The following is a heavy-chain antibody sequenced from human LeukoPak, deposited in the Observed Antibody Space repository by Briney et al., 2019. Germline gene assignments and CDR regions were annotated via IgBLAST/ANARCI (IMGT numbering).Heavy chain of an antibody. V-gene: IGHV3-72*01. J-gene: IGHJ4*02. CDR3: ARRNSVTQGLDN. CDR1: GFTFIDHY. D-gene: IGHD5/OR15-5a*01. Sequence: GGSLRLSCAASGFTFIDHYMDWVRQAPGKGLEWIGRIRNKANSYTTEYAASVKGRFTVSRDDSENSLFLQMDSLESEDTAVYYCARRNSVTQGLDNWGQGTLVTVSS. CDR2: IRNKANSYTT.